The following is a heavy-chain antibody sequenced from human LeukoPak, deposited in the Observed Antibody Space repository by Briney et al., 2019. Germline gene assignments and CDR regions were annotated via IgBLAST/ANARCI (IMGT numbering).Heavy chain of an antibody. J-gene: IGHJ5*02. CDR1: GGSISSYY. Sequence: SETLSLTCTVSGGSISSYYWSWIRQPAGKGLEWIGRIYTSGSTNYNPSLKSRVTMSVDTSKNQFSLKLSSVTAADTAVYYCARRYSSSWYPLYNWFDPWGQGTLVTVSS. CDR2: IYTSGST. D-gene: IGHD6-13*01. CDR3: ARRYSSSWYPLYNWFDP. V-gene: IGHV4-4*07.